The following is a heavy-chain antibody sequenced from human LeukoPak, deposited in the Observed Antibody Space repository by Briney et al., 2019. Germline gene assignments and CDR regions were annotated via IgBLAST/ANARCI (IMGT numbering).Heavy chain of an antibody. V-gene: IGHV3-49*03. D-gene: IGHD3-10*01. CDR3: TRDRSWFGELYSNWFDP. CDR1: GFTFGDYA. Sequence: PGRSLRLSCTASGFTFGDYAMSWFRQAPGKGLEWVGFIRSKAYGGTTEYAASVKGRFTISRDDSKSIAYLQMNILKTEDTAVYYCTRDRSWFGELYSNWFDPWGQGTLVTVSS. CDR2: IRSKAYGGTT. J-gene: IGHJ5*02.